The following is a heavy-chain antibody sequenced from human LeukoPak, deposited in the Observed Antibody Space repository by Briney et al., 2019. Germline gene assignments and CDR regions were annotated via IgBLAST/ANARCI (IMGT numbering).Heavy chain of an antibody. CDR1: GYNFDRYG. D-gene: IGHD2-2*01. Sequence: ASAKVSCKGSGYNFDRYGVNWVRQAPGQGLEWMGGIIPIFGTANYAQKLQGRVTMTTDTSTSTAYMELRSLRSDDTAVYYCARVHCSSTSCPDYYYYYGMDVWGQGTTVTVSS. CDR3: ARVHCSSTSCPDYYYYYGMDV. CDR2: IIPIFGTA. V-gene: IGHV1-18*04. J-gene: IGHJ6*02.